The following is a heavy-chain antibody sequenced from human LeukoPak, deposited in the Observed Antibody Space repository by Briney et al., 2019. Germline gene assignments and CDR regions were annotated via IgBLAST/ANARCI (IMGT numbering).Heavy chain of an antibody. V-gene: IGHV3-21*01. Sequence: GGSLRLSCAASGFTFSSYSVNWVRQAPGKGLEWVSSISSSSSYIYYADSVKGRFTISRDNAKNSLYLQMNSLRAEDTAVYYCARAYSNYPYYYYYGMDVWGQGTTVTVSS. CDR1: GFTFSSYS. CDR3: ARAYSNYPYYYYYGMDV. D-gene: IGHD4-4*01. J-gene: IGHJ6*02. CDR2: ISSSSSYI.